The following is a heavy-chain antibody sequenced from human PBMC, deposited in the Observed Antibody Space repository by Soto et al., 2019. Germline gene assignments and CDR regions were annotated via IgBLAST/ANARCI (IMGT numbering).Heavy chain of an antibody. D-gene: IGHD3-10*01. J-gene: IGHJ6*02. CDR1: GGTLSSYA. Sequence: QVQLVQSGAEVKKPGSSVKVSCKASGGTLSSYAISWVRQAPGQGLEWMGGIIPIFGTANYAQKFQGRVTITADESTSTAYMELSSLRSEDTAVYYCARWSYSPNYYYYYGMDVWGQGTTVTVSS. CDR3: ARWSYSPNYYYYYGMDV. CDR2: IIPIFGTA. V-gene: IGHV1-69*12.